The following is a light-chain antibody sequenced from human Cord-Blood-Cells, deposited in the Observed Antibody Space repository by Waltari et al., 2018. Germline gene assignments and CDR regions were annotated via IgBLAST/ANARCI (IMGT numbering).Light chain of an antibody. V-gene: IGKV1-13*02. Sequence: ALQLTQSPSSLSASVGDRVTITCRASQGISSALAWYQQKPGKAPKLLIYDASSWESGVPTRFSGSGSGTDFSLTISSLQPEDFATYDCQQFKSYPLTFGGGTKVEIK. CDR1: QGISSA. CDR3: QQFKSYPLT. J-gene: IGKJ4*01. CDR2: DAS.